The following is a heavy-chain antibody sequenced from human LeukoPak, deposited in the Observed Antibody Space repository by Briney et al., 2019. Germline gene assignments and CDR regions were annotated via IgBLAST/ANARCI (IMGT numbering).Heavy chain of an antibody. J-gene: IGHJ4*02. CDR2: IRYDGSNK. CDR1: GFTFSSYG. V-gene: IGHV3-30*02. D-gene: IGHD3-22*01. CDR3: AKGAPYYDSSGPGDY. Sequence: GGSLRLSCAASGFTFSSYGMHWVRQAPGKGLEWVAFIRYDGSNKYYADSVKGRFTISRDNSKNTLYLQMNSLRAEDTAVYYCAKGAPYYDSSGPGDYWGQGTLVTVSS.